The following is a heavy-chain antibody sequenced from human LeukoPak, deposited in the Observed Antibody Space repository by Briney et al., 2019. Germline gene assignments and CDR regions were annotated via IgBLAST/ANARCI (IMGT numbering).Heavy chain of an antibody. CDR1: GGTFSSYA. Sequence: ASVKVSCKASGGTFSSYAVNWVRQAPGQGLEWMGGIIPIFGTTNYAQKFQGRVTITTDESTSTAYMELSSLRSEDTAVYYCARGAAAGTGNFDYWGQGTLVTVSS. CDR3: ARGAAAGTGNFDY. D-gene: IGHD6-13*01. J-gene: IGHJ4*02. CDR2: IIPIFGTT. V-gene: IGHV1-69*05.